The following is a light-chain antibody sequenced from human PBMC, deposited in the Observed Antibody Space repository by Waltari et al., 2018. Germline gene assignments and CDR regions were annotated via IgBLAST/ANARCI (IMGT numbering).Light chain of an antibody. V-gene: IGLV1-40*01. CDR2: GVN. J-gene: IGLJ2*01. Sequence: QSVLTQPPSVSGAPGPTVTISCTGSGSNIGAGYDVPWYQPRPGEAPKLLILGVNRWTLGGPGRFSGSQYGTSASLAIRGLQAEDEADDYCQSYDPSLSVVFGGGTKLTVV. CDR3: QSYDPSLSVV. CDR1: GSNIGAGYD.